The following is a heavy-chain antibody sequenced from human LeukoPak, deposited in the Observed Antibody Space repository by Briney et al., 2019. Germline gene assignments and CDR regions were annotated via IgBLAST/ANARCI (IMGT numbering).Heavy chain of an antibody. CDR1: GFTFDDYA. V-gene: IGHV3-9*01. D-gene: IGHD6-19*01. Sequence: QSGGSLRLSCAASGFTFDDYAMHWVRHAPGKGLEWVSGISWNSGSIGYADSVKGRFTISRDNAKNSLYLQMNSLRAEDTALYYCAKDRVAVAGRGFDYWGQGTLVTVSS. CDR3: AKDRVAVAGRGFDY. CDR2: ISWNSGSI. J-gene: IGHJ4*02.